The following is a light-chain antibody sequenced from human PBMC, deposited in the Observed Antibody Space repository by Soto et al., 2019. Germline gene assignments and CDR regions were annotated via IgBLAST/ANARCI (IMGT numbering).Light chain of an antibody. CDR1: SSNIGSNT. CDR3: AAWDDSMNGVV. J-gene: IGLJ2*01. CDR2: SNN. V-gene: IGLV1-44*01. Sequence: QLVLTQPPSASGTPGQRVTISCSGSSSNIGSNTVNWYQQLPGTAPKLLIYSNNQRPSAVTDRFSGSKSGTSASLAISGLQSEDEADYYCAAWDDSMNGVVFGGETKLTVL.